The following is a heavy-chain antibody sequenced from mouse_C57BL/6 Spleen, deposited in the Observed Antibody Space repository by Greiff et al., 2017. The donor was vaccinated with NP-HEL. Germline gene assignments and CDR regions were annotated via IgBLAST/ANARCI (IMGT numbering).Heavy chain of an antibody. CDR2: IYPGDGDT. CDR1: GYAFSSYW. D-gene: IGHD1-1*01. CDR3: AMITTVVEDYYAMDY. J-gene: IGHJ4*01. Sequence: QVQLQQSGAELVKPGASVKISCKASGYAFSSYWMNWVKQRPGKGLEWIGQIYPGDGDTNYNGKFKGKATLTADKSSSTAYMQLSSLTSEDSAVYFCAMITTVVEDYYAMDYWGQGTSVTVSS. V-gene: IGHV1-80*01.